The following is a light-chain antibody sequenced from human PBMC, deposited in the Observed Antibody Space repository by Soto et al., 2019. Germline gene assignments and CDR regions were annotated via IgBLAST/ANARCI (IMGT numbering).Light chain of an antibody. CDR3: QQYRPSPAIS. CDR1: RSVSSNY. Sequence: ELVLTQSPATLSVSPGERATLSCRASRSVSSNYLGWYQQKPGQAPRLLIYAVSTRATGIPDRFSGSGSGTDFTLTISRLEPEDSALYFCQQYRPSPAISFGQGTRLEIK. CDR2: AVS. V-gene: IGKV3-20*01. J-gene: IGKJ5*01.